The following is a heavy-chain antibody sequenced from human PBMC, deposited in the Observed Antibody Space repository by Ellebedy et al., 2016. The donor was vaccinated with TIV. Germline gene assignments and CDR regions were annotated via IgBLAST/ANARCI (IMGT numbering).Heavy chain of an antibody. V-gene: IGHV3-30-3*01. CDR3: AREHMTSTGSPLDY. D-gene: IGHD1-1*01. Sequence: GESLKISCSASGFSFSSYAMHWVRQAPGKGLEWVAIISYDGSHRYYADSVKGRFTISRDISTNTLYLQMNSLRAEDTAVYYCAREHMTSTGSPLDYWGQGTLVTVSS. CDR1: GFSFSSYA. J-gene: IGHJ4*02. CDR2: ISYDGSHR.